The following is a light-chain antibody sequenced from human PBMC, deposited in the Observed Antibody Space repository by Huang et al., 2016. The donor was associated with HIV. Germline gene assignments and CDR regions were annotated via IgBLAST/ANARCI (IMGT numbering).Light chain of an antibody. CDR1: PIVENS. CDR3: QQRSKWPPVYT. V-gene: IGKV3-11*01. Sequence: IVLTQSPATLSLSPVYRATLSCRARPIVENSLAWYQQKPGQPPRLLMYDASIRATGIPARFSGSGSGTDFTLTISSLEPDDFAVYYCQQRSKWPPVYTFGQGTKLEIK. J-gene: IGKJ2*01. CDR2: DAS.